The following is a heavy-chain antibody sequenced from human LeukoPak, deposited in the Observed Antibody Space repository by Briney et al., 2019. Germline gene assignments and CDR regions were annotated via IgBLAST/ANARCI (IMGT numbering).Heavy chain of an antibody. D-gene: IGHD2-15*01. V-gene: IGHV4-59*01. CDR3: ARDRGYCSGGSCYSEAFDI. CDR1: GGSISSYY. CDR2: IYYRGST. Sequence: SGTLSFTCTVSGGSISSYYWSWIRQPPGKGLEWIGYIYYRGSTNYNPYLRSRVTISVDTSKNQFSLKLNSVTAADTAVYYCARDRGYCSGGSCYSEAFDIWGQGTMVTVSS. J-gene: IGHJ3*02.